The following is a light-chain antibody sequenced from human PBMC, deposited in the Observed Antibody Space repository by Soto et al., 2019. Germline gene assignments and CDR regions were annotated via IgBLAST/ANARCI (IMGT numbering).Light chain of an antibody. CDR2: DAS. CDR3: QQTYNTPLVT. V-gene: IGKV1-39*01. J-gene: IGKJ3*01. Sequence: DIQMTQSPSSLSASVGDRVSITCRASQSISRYLNWYQQKPGKAPEVLIYDASSLRSGVPSRFSGGGSLRDFTLTISSLYPEDFATYYCQQTYNTPLVTFGPGTKVDIK. CDR1: QSISRY.